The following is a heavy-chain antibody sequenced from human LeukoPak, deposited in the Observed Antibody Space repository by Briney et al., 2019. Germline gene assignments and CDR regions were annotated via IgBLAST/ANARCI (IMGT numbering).Heavy chain of an antibody. Sequence: PSETLSLTCTVSGGSISVHYWSWIRQPPGKGLEWIGYIYYSGTTNYNPSLKSRVTISVDTSKNQFSLNLSSVTAADTAVYYCARSVGPSGFDPWGQGTLVTVSS. CDR2: IYYSGTT. CDR1: GGSISVHY. V-gene: IGHV4-59*08. CDR3: ARSVGPSGFDP. J-gene: IGHJ5*02. D-gene: IGHD1-26*01.